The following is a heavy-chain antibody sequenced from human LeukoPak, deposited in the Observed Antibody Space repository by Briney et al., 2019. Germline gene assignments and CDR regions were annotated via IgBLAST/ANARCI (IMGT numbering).Heavy chain of an antibody. CDR2: ITRSGGDT. D-gene: IGHD4-17*01. J-gene: IGHJ4*02. V-gene: IGHV3-23*01. CDR3: AKADYGDFAFDY. CDR1: GFTFSNYA. Sequence: GGSLRLSCEASGFTFSNYAMSWVRQAPGMGLEWVAAITRSGGDTYYADSVKGRFTIFRDNSKNTLSLQVNSLRAEDKAVYYCAKADYGDFAFDYWGQGTLVTVSS.